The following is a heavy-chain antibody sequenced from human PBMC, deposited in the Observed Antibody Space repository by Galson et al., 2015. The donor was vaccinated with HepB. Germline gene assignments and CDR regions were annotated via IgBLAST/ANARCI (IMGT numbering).Heavy chain of an antibody. CDR3: ARFTGRRRPIVVVADAFDI. J-gene: IGHJ3*02. CDR1: GFTVSSNY. D-gene: IGHD3-22*01. V-gene: IGHV3-53*01. CDR2: IYSGDST. Sequence: SLRLSCAASGFTVSSNYMSWVRQAPGKGLEWVSVIYSGDSTYYADSVKGRFTIPRDNSKNTLYLQMNSLRAEDTAVYYCARFTGRRRPIVVVADAFDIWGQGTMVTVSS.